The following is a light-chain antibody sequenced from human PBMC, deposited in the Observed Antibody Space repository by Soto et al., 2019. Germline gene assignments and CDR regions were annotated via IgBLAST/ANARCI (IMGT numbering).Light chain of an antibody. V-gene: IGLV4-69*01. CDR1: SGHSNYA. CDR2: LNSDGSH. J-gene: IGLJ2*01. Sequence: QSVLTQSLSASASLGASVKLTCTLSSGHSNYAIAWHQQQSEKGPRYLMKLNSDGSHSKGDGIPDRFSGSSSGAERYLTISSLQSEDEADYYCQTWGSGIVVFGGGTKLTVL. CDR3: QTWGSGIVV.